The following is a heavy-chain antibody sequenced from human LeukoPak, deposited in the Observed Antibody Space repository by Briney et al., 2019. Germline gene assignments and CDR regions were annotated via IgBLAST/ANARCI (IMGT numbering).Heavy chain of an antibody. CDR1: GFRFSDFT. V-gene: IGHV3-23*01. J-gene: IGHJ5*02. Sequence: GGSLRLSCAASGFRFSDFTMTWVRQAPGKGPEWVSAIGGRGTSTYYADSLGGRFTISRDNSKDMLYLQMNSLKVEDTATYYCGKEGGAWGQGTKVTVSS. CDR3: GKEGGA. D-gene: IGHD3-16*01. CDR2: IGGRGTST.